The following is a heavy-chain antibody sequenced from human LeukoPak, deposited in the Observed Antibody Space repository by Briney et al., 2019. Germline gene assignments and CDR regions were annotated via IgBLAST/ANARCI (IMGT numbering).Heavy chain of an antibody. D-gene: IGHD1-1*01. J-gene: IGHJ4*02. CDR3: ARVAKTGSTGTLYY. V-gene: IGHV3-23*01. CDR2: ISGSGGST. Sequence: GGSLRLSCAASGFTFSSYAMSWVRQAPGKGLEWVSAISGSGGSTYYADSVKGRFTISRDNAKNSLYLQMNSLRAEDTAVYYCARVAKTGSTGTLYYWGQGTLVTVSS. CDR1: GFTFSSYA.